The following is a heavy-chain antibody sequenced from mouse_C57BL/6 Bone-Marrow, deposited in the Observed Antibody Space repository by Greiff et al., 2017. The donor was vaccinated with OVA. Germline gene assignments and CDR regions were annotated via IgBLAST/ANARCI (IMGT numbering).Heavy chain of an antibody. D-gene: IGHD2-3*01. V-gene: IGHV1-54*01. J-gene: IGHJ1*03. CDR3: ARSLYDGYWYFDV. CDR1: GYAFTNYL. Sequence: QVQLQQSGAELVRPGTSVKVSCKASGYAFTNYLIEWVKQRPGQGLEWIGVINPGSGGTNYTEKFKGKATLTADKSSSTAYMQLSSLTSEDSAVYFCARSLYDGYWYFDVWGTGTTVTVSS. CDR2: INPGSGGT.